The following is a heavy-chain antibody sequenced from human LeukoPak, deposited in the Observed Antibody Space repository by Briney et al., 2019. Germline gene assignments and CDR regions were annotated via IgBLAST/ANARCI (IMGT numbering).Heavy chain of an antibody. CDR3: ARGRGYSYGYRAFYY. CDR1: GGSISSSSYY. Sequence: SETLSLTCTVSGGSISSSSYYWGWIRQPPGKGLEWIGSIYYSGSTYYNPSLKSRVTISVDTSKNQFSLKLSSVTAADTAVYYCARGRGYSYGYRAFYYWGQGTLVTVSS. CDR2: IYYSGST. D-gene: IGHD5-18*01. J-gene: IGHJ4*02. V-gene: IGHV4-39*07.